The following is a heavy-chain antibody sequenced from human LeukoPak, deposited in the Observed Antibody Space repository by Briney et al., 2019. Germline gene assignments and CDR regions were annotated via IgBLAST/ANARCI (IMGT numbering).Heavy chain of an antibody. Sequence: GASVKVSCKASGYTFTSYGISWVRQAPGQGLEWMGWISAYNGNTNYAQKLQGRVTMTTDTSTSTAYMELRSLRSDDTAVYYYARVDILTGYYHFDYWGQGTLVTVSS. D-gene: IGHD3-9*01. CDR1: GYTFTSYG. CDR2: ISAYNGNT. J-gene: IGHJ4*02. CDR3: ARVDILTGYYHFDY. V-gene: IGHV1-18*04.